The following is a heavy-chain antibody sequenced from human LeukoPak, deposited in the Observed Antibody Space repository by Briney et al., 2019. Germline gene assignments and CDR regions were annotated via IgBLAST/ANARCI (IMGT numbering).Heavy chain of an antibody. CDR1: GASIGSSSW. J-gene: IGHJ3*01. CDR3: VGDAYYDRNSFDV. CDR2: IYHSETT. D-gene: IGHD3-22*01. V-gene: IGHV4-4*02. Sequence: SGTLSLTCAVAGASIGSSSWWSWVRQSPGKELEWIGEIYHSETTNYSPSLNGRVSLTMDRSKNQISLRLTSVTAADTAIYYCVGDAYYDRNSFDVWGRGTMVIVSS.